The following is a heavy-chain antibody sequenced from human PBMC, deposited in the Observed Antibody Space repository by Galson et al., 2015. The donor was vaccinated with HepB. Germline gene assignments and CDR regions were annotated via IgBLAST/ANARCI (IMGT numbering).Heavy chain of an antibody. Sequence: SLRLSCATSGFIFSSYDFNWVRQAPGKGLEWDSAIGASGNKFFTHAVAGRFEISRDNAKNSLYLHMNDLTAGDTAVYYCARSYSSGYFVGFYFDYWGQGTQVTVSS. V-gene: IGHV3-13*01. CDR3: ARSYSSGYFVGFYFDY. D-gene: IGHD6-19*01. CDR2: IGASGNK. CDR1: GFIFSSYD. J-gene: IGHJ4*02.